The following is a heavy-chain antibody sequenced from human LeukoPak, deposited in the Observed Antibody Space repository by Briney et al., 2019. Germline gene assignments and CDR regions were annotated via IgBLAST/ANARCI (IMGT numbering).Heavy chain of an antibody. CDR2: ISGSGGST. Sequence: GGSLRLSCAASGFTFSSYAMSWVRQAPGKGLEWVSAISGSGGSTYYADSVKGRFTISRDNSKNTLYMQMNSLRVEDTAVYYCAKDPYCSGGSCYSARSSEYFQHWGQGTLVTVSS. CDR3: AKDPYCSGGSCYSARSSEYFQH. V-gene: IGHV3-23*01. J-gene: IGHJ1*01. CDR1: GFTFSSYA. D-gene: IGHD2-15*01.